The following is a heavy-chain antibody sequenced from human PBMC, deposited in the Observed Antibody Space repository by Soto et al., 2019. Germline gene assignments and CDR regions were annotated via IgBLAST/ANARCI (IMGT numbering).Heavy chain of an antibody. V-gene: IGHV4-59*01. CDR2: IYYSGST. CDR1: SSPIFTFS. Sequence: SLTRSINSSPIFTFSWTRTSSPNGKGLEWIGYIYYSGSTNYNPSLKSRLTISLDTSRNQFSLKLRSVTAADTAVYYCARARRPIVRGVNYYYGMDVWGQGTTVT. D-gene: IGHD3-10*01. CDR3: ARARRPIVRGVNYYYGMDV. J-gene: IGHJ6*02.